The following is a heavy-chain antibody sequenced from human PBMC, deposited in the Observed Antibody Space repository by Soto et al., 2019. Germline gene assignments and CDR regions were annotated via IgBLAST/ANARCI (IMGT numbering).Heavy chain of an antibody. D-gene: IGHD3-16*01. CDR1: GYTFTSYD. CDR2: MNPNSGNT. V-gene: IGHV1-8*01. Sequence: QVQLVQSGAEVKKPGASVKVSCKASGYTFTSYDINWVRQATGQGLEWMGWMNPNSGNTGYAQKFQARVTMTRNTSISTAYMELCRLRSEVTAMYYGAREGVRGMDVWGQGTTVTVSS. CDR3: AREGVRGMDV. J-gene: IGHJ6*02.